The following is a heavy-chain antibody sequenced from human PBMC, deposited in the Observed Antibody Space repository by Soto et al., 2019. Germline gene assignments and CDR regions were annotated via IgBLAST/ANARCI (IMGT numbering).Heavy chain of an antibody. CDR2: VHYSGST. CDR1: GGSVSSGSYY. CDR3: ARGYYDSRGQSNTFDI. V-gene: IGHV4-61*01. D-gene: IGHD3-22*01. Sequence: QVQLQESGPGLVKPSETLSLTCTVSGGSVSSGSYYWSWIRQPPGKGLEWIGYVHYSGSTNYNPSLKSRVTISVDTSKNQFSLNLSSVTAADAAVYYCARGYYDSRGQSNTFDIWGQGTMVTVSS. J-gene: IGHJ3*02.